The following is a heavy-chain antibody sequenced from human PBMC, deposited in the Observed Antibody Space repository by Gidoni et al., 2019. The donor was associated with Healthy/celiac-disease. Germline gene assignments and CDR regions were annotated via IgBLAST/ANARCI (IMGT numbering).Heavy chain of an antibody. J-gene: IGHJ4*02. CDR1: GYTFTSYG. Sequence: QVQLVQSGAEVKKPGASVKVCCKASGYTFTSYGISWGRQAPGQGLEWMGWISAYNGNTNYAHKLQGRVTITTATSTSTAYMELRSLRSDDTAVYYCARDLSQLALLDGFDYWGQGTLVTVSS. CDR2: ISAYNGNT. V-gene: IGHV1-18*01. CDR3: ARDLSQLALLDGFDY. D-gene: IGHD6-6*01.